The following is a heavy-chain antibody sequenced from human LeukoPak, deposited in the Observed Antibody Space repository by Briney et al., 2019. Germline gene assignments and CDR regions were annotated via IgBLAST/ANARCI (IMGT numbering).Heavy chain of an antibody. V-gene: IGHV3-66*02. CDR1: GFTVRSYA. CDR3: ARIYGGNSGVGWFDP. Sequence: GGSLRLSCTASGFTVRSYAMSWVRQAPGKGLEWVSVIYSGGSTYYADSVKGRFTISRDNSKNTLYLQMNSLRAEDTAVYYCARIYGGNSGVGWFDPWGQGTLVTVSS. D-gene: IGHD4-23*01. J-gene: IGHJ5*02. CDR2: IYSGGST.